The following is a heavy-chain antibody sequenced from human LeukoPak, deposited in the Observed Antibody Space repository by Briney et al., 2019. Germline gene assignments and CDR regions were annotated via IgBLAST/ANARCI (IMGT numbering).Heavy chain of an antibody. V-gene: IGHV1-24*01. CDR3: ARDLGSYGPGDY. CDR2: FDPEDGET. Sequence: ASVKVSCKVSGYTLTELSMHWVRQAPGKGLEWMGGFDPEDGETIYAQKFQGRVTMTEDTSTDTAYVELSSLRSEDTAVYYCARDLGSYGPGDYWGQGTLVTVSS. D-gene: IGHD5-18*01. CDR1: GYTLTELS. J-gene: IGHJ4*02.